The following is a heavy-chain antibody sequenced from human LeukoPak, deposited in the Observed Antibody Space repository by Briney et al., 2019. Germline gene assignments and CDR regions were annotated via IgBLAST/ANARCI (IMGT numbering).Heavy chain of an antibody. CDR2: INHSGST. Sequence: SETLSLTCAVYGGSFSGYYWSWIRQPPGEGLEWIGEINHSGSTNYNPSLKSRVTISVDTSKNQFSLKLSSVTAADTAVYYCATRRYVWGSYRPFDPWGQGTLVTVSS. V-gene: IGHV4-34*01. CDR1: GGSFSGYY. J-gene: IGHJ5*02. CDR3: ATRRYVWGSYRPFDP. D-gene: IGHD3-16*02.